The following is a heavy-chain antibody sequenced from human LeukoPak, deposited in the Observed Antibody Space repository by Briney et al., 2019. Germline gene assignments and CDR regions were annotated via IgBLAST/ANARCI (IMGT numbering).Heavy chain of an antibody. Sequence: GGSLRLSCAASGFTFSSIAMTWVRQAPGKGLEWVSTIRSYGETTYNADSVKGRFTISRDNSKKTLYLQLNSLRVEYTAIYYCAKGQELDDGVFDSWGQGTLVTVSS. CDR2: IRSYGETT. D-gene: IGHD1-1*01. CDR1: GFTFSSIA. V-gene: IGHV3-23*01. CDR3: AKGQELDDGVFDS. J-gene: IGHJ4*02.